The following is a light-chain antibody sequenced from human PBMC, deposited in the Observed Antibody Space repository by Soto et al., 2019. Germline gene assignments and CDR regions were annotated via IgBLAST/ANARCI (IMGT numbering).Light chain of an antibody. J-gene: IGLJ2*01. V-gene: IGLV2-14*01. CDR2: DVS. CDR1: SSDVGGYNS. Sequence: QSALTQPASVSGSPGQSITISCTGTSSDVGGYNSVSWYQQHPGKAPKLMIYDVSNRPSGVSNRFSGSKSGNTASLTISGLQAEDEADYDCSSYTTSSTLIFGGGTKLTVL. CDR3: SSYTTSSTLI.